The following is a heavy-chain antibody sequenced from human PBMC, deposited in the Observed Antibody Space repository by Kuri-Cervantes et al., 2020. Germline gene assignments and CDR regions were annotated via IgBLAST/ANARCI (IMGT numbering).Heavy chain of an antibody. CDR2: IYYSGST. Sequence: GSLRLSCTVSGGSVSSGSYYWSWIRQPPGKGLEWIGYIYYSGSTNYNPSLKSRVTISVDTSENQFSLKLSSVTAADTAVYYCARDRSYYCSSTSCPDDAFDIWGQGTMVTVSS. J-gene: IGHJ3*02. V-gene: IGHV4-61*01. CDR3: ARDRSYYCSSTSCPDDAFDI. CDR1: GGSVSSGSYY. D-gene: IGHD2-2*01.